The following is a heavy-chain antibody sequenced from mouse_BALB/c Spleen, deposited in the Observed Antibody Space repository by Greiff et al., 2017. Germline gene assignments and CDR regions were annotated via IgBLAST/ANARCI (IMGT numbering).Heavy chain of an antibody. CDR2: ISSGGST. D-gene: IGHD1-2*01. J-gene: IGHJ1*01. CDR3: ARAPPPYGYFYWYFDV. Sequence: EVQLVESGGGLVKPGGSLKLSCAASGFTFSSYAMSWVRQTPEKRLEWVASISSGGSTYYPDSVKGRFTISRDNARNILYLQMSSLRSEDTAMYYCARAPPPYGYFYWYFDVWGAGTTVTVSS. V-gene: IGHV5-6-5*01. CDR1: GFTFSSYA.